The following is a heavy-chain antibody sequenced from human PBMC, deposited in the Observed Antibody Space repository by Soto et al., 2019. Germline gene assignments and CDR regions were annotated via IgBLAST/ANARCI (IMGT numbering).Heavy chain of an antibody. CDR3: ARHGFYGDYASNYFDP. CDR2: IYAGDSDS. V-gene: IGHV5-51*01. D-gene: IGHD4-17*01. CDR1: GYNFATYW. Sequence: PGASLKISCEGFGYNFATYWIAWVRQMPGKGLEYMGIIYAGDSDSRYSPSFQGQVTFSADKSISTAYMQWSSLKASDTAMYYCARHGFYGDYASNYFDPWGQGTLVTVSS. J-gene: IGHJ5*02.